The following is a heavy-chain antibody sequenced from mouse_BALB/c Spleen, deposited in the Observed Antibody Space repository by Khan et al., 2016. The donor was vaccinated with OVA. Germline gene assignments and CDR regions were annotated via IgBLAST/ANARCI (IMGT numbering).Heavy chain of an antibody. CDR2: ISYDGRN. V-gene: IGHV3-6*02. J-gene: IGHJ4*01. CDR3: AREERYYAMDY. Sequence: VQLKESGPGLVKPSQSLSLTCSVTGYSITSVYYWNWIRQFPGNKLEWMGYISYDGRNKYNPSLKNRVSITRDTSKNQFFLKLNSVTTEDTATXYCAREERYYAMDYWGQGTSVTVSS. CDR1: GYSITSVYY.